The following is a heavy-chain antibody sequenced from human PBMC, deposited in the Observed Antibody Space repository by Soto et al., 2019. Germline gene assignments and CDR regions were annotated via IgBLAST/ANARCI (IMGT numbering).Heavy chain of an antibody. CDR3: LNGEDY. J-gene: IGHJ4*02. CDR2: INRDSTVI. Sequence: EEQLVESGGGLVQPGGSLRLSCAASGFSFSTHYMNWVRQTPGKGLEWVSSINRDSTVIKYADSVKGRFTISRDNARNSLSLLMNSLRAEDTAVYYCLNGEDYVGPGTLVTVSS. CDR1: GFSFSTHY. V-gene: IGHV3-48*01.